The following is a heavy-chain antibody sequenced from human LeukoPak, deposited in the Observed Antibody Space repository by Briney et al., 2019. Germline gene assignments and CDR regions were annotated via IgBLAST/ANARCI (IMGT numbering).Heavy chain of an antibody. CDR1: GYTLTELS. D-gene: IGHD5-18*01. J-gene: IGHJ4*02. CDR3: ATGLIQLRPLFDY. CDR2: FDPEDGET. V-gene: IGHV1-24*01. Sequence: GASVKVSCKVSGYTLTELSMHWVRQAPGKGLEWVGGFDPEDGETIYAQKFQGRVTMTEDTSTDTAYMELSSLRSEDTAVYYCATGLIQLRPLFDYWGQGTLVTVSS.